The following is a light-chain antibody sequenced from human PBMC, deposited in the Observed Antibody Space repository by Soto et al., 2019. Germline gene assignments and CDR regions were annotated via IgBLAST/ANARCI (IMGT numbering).Light chain of an antibody. J-gene: IGLJ3*02. V-gene: IGLV2-14*01. CDR2: EVS. CDR3: SSFTTSSTWV. Sequence: QSALTQPASVSGSPGQSITISCTGTRSDIGGYNYVSWYQQHPGKAPKLIIYEVSNRPSGVSNRFSGSKSDNTASLTISGLQDEDEADYCCSSFTTSSTWVFGGGTKLTVL. CDR1: RSDIGGYNY.